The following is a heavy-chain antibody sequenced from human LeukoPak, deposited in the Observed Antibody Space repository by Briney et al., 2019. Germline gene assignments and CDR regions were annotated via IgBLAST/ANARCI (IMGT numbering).Heavy chain of an antibody. Sequence: SETLSLTCAVYGGSFSGYYWGWIRQPPGKGLEWIGSIYYSGSTYYNPSLKSRVTISVDTSKNQFSLKLSSVTAADTAVYYCATPDPAYYDILTGVYYFDYWGQGTLVTVSS. V-gene: IGHV4-39*01. CDR2: IYYSGST. CDR3: ATPDPAYYDILTGVYYFDY. J-gene: IGHJ4*02. D-gene: IGHD3-9*01. CDR1: GGSFSGYY.